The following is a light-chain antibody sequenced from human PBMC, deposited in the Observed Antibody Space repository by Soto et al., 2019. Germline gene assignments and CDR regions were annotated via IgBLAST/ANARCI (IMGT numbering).Light chain of an antibody. CDR3: SSYTSSSTLNYV. CDR1: SSDAGGYNY. V-gene: IGLV2-14*01. Sequence: QSALPQPASVSGSPGQSITISCTGTSSDAGGYNYVSWYQQHPGKAPKLMIYEVSNRPSGVSNRFSGSKSGNTASLTISGLQAEDEADYYCSSYTSSSTLNYVFGTGTKVTVL. J-gene: IGLJ1*01. CDR2: EVS.